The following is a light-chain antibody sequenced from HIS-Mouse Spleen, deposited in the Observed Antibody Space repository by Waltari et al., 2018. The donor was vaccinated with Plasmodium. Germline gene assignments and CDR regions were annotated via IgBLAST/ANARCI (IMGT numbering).Light chain of an antibody. J-gene: IGKJ4*01. CDR3: QQYYSTPLT. Sequence: DIVMTQSPDSLAVSLGERATINCKSSQSVVYSSNNKYYLAWYQQKPGQPPKLLIYWASTPESGVPDRFSGSWSVTDFTLTISSLQAEDVAVYYCQQYYSTPLTFGGGTKVEIK. V-gene: IGKV4-1*01. CDR2: WAS. CDR1: QSVVYSSNNKYY.